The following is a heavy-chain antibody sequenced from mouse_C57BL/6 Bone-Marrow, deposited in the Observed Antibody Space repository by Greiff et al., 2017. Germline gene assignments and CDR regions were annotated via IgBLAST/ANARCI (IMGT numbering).Heavy chain of an antibody. CDR2: IYIGNGYT. J-gene: IGHJ3*01. D-gene: IGHD1-1*01. Sequence: VQLKQSGAELVRPGSSVKMSCKTSGYTFTSYGINWVKQRPGQGLEWIGYIYIGNGYTEYNEKFKGKDTLTSDTSSSTAYMQLSSLTSEDSAIYFCARNHYDGSSYPAWFAYWGQGTLVTVSA. CDR1: GYTFTSYG. V-gene: IGHV1-58*01. CDR3: ARNHYDGSSYPAWFAY.